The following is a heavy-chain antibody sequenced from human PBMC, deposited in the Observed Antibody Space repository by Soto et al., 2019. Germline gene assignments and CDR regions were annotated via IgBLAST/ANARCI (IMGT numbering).Heavy chain of an antibody. D-gene: IGHD5-18*01. J-gene: IGHJ2*01. CDR1: GFTFSSYS. V-gene: IGHV3-21*01. CDR3: ARAPQLWSDWYVDL. CDR2: ITSSSTYI. Sequence: DVQLVECGEGLVKPGGSLRLSCAASGFTFSSYSMNWVRQAPGKGLQWVSSITSSSTYIYYADSVKGRFTISRDNAKNAQYLQMNSLRVEDTAVYYGARAPQLWSDWYVDLWGRGRLVTVSS.